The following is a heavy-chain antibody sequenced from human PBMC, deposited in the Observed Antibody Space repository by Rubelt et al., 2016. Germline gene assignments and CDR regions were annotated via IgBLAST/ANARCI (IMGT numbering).Heavy chain of an antibody. CDR1: GGSISSYY. CDR2: VYYTGST. V-gene: IGHV4-59*01. Sequence: QVQLQESGPGLVKPSETLSLTCTVSGGSISSYYWSWIRQPPGKGPEWIGYVYYTGSTHYNPSLKSRVTISADRSKNQLALKLSSVTAADTAGYECASGTVYFDNWGQGTLVTVSS. D-gene: IGHD3/OR15-3a*01. J-gene: IGHJ4*02. CDR3: ASGTVYFDN.